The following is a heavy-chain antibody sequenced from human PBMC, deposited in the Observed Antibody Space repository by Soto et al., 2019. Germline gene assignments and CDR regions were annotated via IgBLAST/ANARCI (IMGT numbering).Heavy chain of an antibody. CDR1: GGSISSGGYS. Sequence: ASETLSLTCAVSGGSISSGGYSWSWIRQPPGKGLEWIGYIYHSGSTYYNPSLKSRVTISVDRSKNQFSLKLSSVTAADTAVYFCARLGSIVVALDIWGQGTMVTGS. V-gene: IGHV4-30-2*01. D-gene: IGHD3-22*01. CDR3: ARLGSIVVALDI. CDR2: IYHSGST. J-gene: IGHJ3*02.